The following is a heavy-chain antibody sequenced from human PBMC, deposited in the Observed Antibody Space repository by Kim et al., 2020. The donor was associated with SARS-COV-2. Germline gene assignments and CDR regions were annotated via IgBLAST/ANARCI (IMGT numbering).Heavy chain of an antibody. CDR1: GGTFSSYA. CDR3: AREGVDYGGNGGSY. D-gene: IGHD4-17*01. Sequence: SVKVSCKASGGTFSSYAISWVRQAPGQGLEWMGGIIPIFGTANYAQKFQGRVTITADESTSTAYMELSSLRSEDTAVYYCAREGVDYGGNGGSYWGQGTLVTVSS. J-gene: IGHJ4*02. CDR2: IIPIFGTA. V-gene: IGHV1-69*13.